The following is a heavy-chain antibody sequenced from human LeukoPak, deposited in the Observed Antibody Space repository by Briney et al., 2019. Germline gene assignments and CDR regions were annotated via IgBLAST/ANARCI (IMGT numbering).Heavy chain of an antibody. J-gene: IGHJ6*02. D-gene: IGHD3-22*01. CDR1: GYTLTELS. CDR2: FDPEDGET. Sequence: ASVNVSCKVSGYTLTELSMHWVRQAPGKGLEWMGGFDPEDGETIYAQKFQGRVTMTEDTSTDTAYMGLSSLRSEDTAVYYCATDGFSSGSLLTGVRYYGMDVWGHGTTVTVSS. CDR3: ATDGFSSGSLLTGVRYYGMDV. V-gene: IGHV1-24*01.